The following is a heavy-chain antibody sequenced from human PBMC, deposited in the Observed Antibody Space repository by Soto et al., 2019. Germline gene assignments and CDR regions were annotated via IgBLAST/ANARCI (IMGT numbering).Heavy chain of an antibody. V-gene: IGHV1-2*02. CDR3: AGDPYYGDYWGYFFDS. J-gene: IGHJ4*02. D-gene: IGHD4-17*01. CDR2: INPTSGGT. Sequence: QVQLVQSGAEVKKPGASVKVSCKTSGYTFAAYYIHWIRQAPGQGLEWMGWINPTSGGTVYAQNFQDRVTMTRDTSISTAYMELRRLNSDDTAVYYCAGDPYYGDYWGYFFDSWGQGTPVTVSS. CDR1: GYTFAAYY.